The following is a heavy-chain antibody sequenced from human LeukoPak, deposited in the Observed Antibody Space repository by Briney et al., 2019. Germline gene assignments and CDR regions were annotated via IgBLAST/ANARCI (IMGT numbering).Heavy chain of an antibody. D-gene: IGHD2-2*01. CDR2: ISYDGSNK. CDR3: AARGGRYCSSTSCPLDY. CDR1: GFTFSSYA. V-gene: IGHV3-30*04. Sequence: GRSLRLSCAASGFTFSSYALHWVRQAPGKGLEWVAVISYDGSNKYYAASVKGRFTISRDNSKNTLYLQMNSLRAEDTAVYYCAARGGRYCSSTSCPLDYWGQGTLVTVSS. J-gene: IGHJ4*02.